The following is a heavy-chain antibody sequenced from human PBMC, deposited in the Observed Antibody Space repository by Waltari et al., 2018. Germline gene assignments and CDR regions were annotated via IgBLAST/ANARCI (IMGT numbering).Heavy chain of an antibody. Sequence: EAQLLESGGGLVQPGGSLRLSCVGAGCAFSASAMNWVRQAPGKGLEWVAVIYAGGSTYYADSIDGRFSISRDNSKKTVFLEMNGLRREDTAVYFCASKQISTSGVLIDRWGQGVLVTVSS. CDR1: GCAFSASA. D-gene: IGHD3-3*01. J-gene: IGHJ5*02. V-gene: IGHV3-23*03. CDR3: ASKQISTSGVLIDR. CDR2: IYAGGST.